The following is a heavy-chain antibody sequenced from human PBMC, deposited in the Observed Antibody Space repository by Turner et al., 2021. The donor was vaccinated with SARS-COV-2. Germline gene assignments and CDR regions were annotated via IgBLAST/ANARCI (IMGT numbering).Heavy chain of an antibody. V-gene: IGHV4-39*01. D-gene: IGHD1-26*01. CDR1: GDSISSSSFY. CDR2: FYYSGNT. CDR3: VRTPSGSYPHFNF. Sequence: QLQLQESGPGLVKPSEPLSLTCTVSGDSISSSSFYWGWIRQSPGKGLEWIGNFYYSGNTYYNPSLKSRVTISADTSKKQFSLRLTSVTAADTAVYYCVRTPSGSYPHFNFWGQGTLVTVSS. J-gene: IGHJ4*02.